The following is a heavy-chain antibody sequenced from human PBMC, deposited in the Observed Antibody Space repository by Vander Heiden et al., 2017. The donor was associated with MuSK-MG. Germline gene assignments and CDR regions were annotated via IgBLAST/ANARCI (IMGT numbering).Heavy chain of an antibody. J-gene: IGHJ6*02. D-gene: IGHD1-1*01. Sequence: EVQLVESGGGLIQPGGSLRLSCAASGFTVSSTYMSWVRQAPGKGLEWVSVIYSGGSTYYADSVKGRFTISRDNSKNTLYLQMNSLRAEDTAVYYCARDKRTGGYYYGMDVWGQGTTVTVSS. CDR1: GFTVSSTY. CDR2: IYSGGST. V-gene: IGHV3-53*01. CDR3: ARDKRTGGYYYGMDV.